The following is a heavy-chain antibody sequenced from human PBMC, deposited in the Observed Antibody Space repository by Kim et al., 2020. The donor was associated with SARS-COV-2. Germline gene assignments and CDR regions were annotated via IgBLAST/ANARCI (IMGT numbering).Heavy chain of an antibody. D-gene: IGHD6-13*01. CDR2: IHYSGST. J-gene: IGHJ4*02. CDR1: GGSISSFY. V-gene: IGHV4-59*01. Sequence: SETLSLTCTVSGGSISSFYWSWIRQPPGKGLEWIGNIHYSGSTMYNPSLKSRVTISGDTSKNQFSLKLSPVTAADTAVYYCARSGFGSSWHPHYWGQGTLVTVSS. CDR3: ARSGFGSSWHPHY.